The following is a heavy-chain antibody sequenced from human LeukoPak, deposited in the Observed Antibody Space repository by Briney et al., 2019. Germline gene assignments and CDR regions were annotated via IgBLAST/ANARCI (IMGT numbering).Heavy chain of an antibody. J-gene: IGHJ6*02. D-gene: IGHD3-3*01. Sequence: ASVKVSCKASGYTFTSYGISWVRQAPGQGLEWMGWISAYNGNTNYAQKLQGRVTMTTDTSTSTAYMELRSLRSDDTAVYYCARESTYYDFWSGYDGLYYYYGMDVWGQGTTVTVSS. CDR2: ISAYNGNT. CDR3: ARESTYYDFWSGYDGLYYYYGMDV. V-gene: IGHV1-18*01. CDR1: GYTFTSYG.